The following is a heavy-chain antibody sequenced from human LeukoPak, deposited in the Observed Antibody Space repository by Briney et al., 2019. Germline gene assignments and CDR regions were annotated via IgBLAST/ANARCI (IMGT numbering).Heavy chain of an antibody. D-gene: IGHD3-10*01. Sequence: ASVKVSCKAYGYTFTSYDINWVRQATGQGLEWMGWMNPNSGNTGYAQKFQGRVTMTRNTSISSAYMELSSLRSEDTAVYYCASRPMVRGVATAVDYWGQGTLVTVSS. CDR2: MNPNSGNT. J-gene: IGHJ4*02. CDR1: GYTFTSYD. CDR3: ASRPMVRGVATAVDY. V-gene: IGHV1-8*01.